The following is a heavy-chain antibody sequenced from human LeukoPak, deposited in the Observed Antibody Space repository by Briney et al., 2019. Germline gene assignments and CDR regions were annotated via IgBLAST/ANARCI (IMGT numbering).Heavy chain of an antibody. CDR2: INHSGST. V-gene: IGHV4-34*01. D-gene: IGHD3-3*01. J-gene: IGHJ6*03. CDR1: GGSFSGYY. CDR3: ARRTILRLSLNYYYYMDV. Sequence: SETLSLTCAVYGGSFSGYYWSWIRQPPGKGLEWIGEINHSGSTNYNPSLKSRVTISVDTSKNQFSLKLSSVTAADPAVYYCARRTILRLSLNYYYYMDVWGKGTTVTVSS.